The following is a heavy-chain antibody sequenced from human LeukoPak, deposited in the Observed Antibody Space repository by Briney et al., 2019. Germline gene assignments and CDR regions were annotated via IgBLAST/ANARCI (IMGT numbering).Heavy chain of an antibody. CDR3: ARGLSGISMIYYYYYMDV. V-gene: IGHV3-48*03. CDR2: ISSSGSTI. J-gene: IGHJ6*03. D-gene: IGHD3-16*01. Sequence: GGSLRLSCAASGFTFSSYEMNWVRQAPGKGLEWVSYISSSGSTIYYADSVKGRFTISRDNAKNSLYLQMNSLRAEDTAVYYFARGLSGISMIYYYYYMDVWGKGTTVTVSS. CDR1: GFTFSSYE.